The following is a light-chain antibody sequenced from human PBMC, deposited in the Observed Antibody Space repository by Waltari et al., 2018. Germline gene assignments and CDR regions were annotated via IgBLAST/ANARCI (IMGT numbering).Light chain of an antibody. CDR2: DVT. CDR3: CSYGGSYSFVV. V-gene: IGLV2-11*01. CDR1: SNDVGGYNY. J-gene: IGLJ2*01. Sequence: QSALTQPRSVSGSPGQSVTISCTGTSNDVGGYNYVSWYQQHPGKAPKLIIYDVTKRPSGVPDRFSGSKSGNTASLTISGLQAEDEADYYCCSYGGSYSFVVFGGGTKLTVL.